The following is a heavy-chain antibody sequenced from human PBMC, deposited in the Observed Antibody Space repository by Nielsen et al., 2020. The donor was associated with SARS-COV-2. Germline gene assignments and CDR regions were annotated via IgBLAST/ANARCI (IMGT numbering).Heavy chain of an antibody. CDR1: GYIFTHYA. CDR3: AKKSSGEAGNFDY. CDR2: INTNSGDP. V-gene: IGHV7-4-1*01. Sequence: ASVKVSCKASGYIFTHYAVSWVRQAPGQGLEWLGWINTNSGDPMYAQGLTGRHVFSLDTSVNTAYLQISSLKAEDTAMYYCAKKSSGEAGNFDYWGQGTLVTVSS. J-gene: IGHJ4*02. D-gene: IGHD3-10*01.